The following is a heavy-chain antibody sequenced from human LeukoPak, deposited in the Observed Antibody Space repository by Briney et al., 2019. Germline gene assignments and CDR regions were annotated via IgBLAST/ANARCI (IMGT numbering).Heavy chain of an antibody. CDR1: GGSFSGYY. J-gene: IGHJ4*02. Sequence: KPSETLSLTCAVYGGSFSGYYWSWIRQPPGKGLEWIGEINHSGSTNYNPSLKSRVTISVDTSKNQFSLKLSSVTAADTAVYYCARGRGIAARPSWFDYWGQGTLVTVSS. CDR2: INHSGST. CDR3: ARGRGIAARPSWFDY. D-gene: IGHD6-6*01. V-gene: IGHV4-34*01.